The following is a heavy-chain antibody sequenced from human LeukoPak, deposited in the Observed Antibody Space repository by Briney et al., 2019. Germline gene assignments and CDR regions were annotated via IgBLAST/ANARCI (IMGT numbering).Heavy chain of an antibody. V-gene: IGHV1-2*02. Sequence: AASVKVSCKASGYTFTGYYMHWVRQAPGQGLEWMGWINPNSGGTNYAQKLQGRVTMTTDTSTSTAYMELRSLRSDDTAVYYCARAETYYYDSSGYYHDYWGQGTLVTVSS. CDR1: GYTFTGYY. D-gene: IGHD3-22*01. J-gene: IGHJ4*02. CDR2: INPNSGGT. CDR3: ARAETYYYDSSGYYHDY.